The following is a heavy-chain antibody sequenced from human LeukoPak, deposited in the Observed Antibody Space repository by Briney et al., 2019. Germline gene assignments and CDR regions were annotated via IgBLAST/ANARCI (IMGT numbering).Heavy chain of an antibody. CDR1: GFTISNYA. D-gene: IGHD6-13*01. CDR2: ISGSGGSA. Sequence: PGGSLRLSCAASGFTISNYAMSWVRQAPGKGLEWVSGISGSGGSAYYADSVKGRFTISRDDSKNTLYLQVNSLRAEDTAVYYCAKDRYSISWYGRTGLDYWGQGTLVTVSS. CDR3: AKDRYSISWYGRTGLDY. V-gene: IGHV3-23*01. J-gene: IGHJ4*02.